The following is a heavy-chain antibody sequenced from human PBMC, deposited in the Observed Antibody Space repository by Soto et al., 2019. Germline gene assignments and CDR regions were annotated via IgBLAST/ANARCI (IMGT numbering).Heavy chain of an antibody. Sequence: QVQLVQSGVEVKKPGASVTVSCKASGYTFSNYGISWVRQAPGQGLEWMGWISGYNGNTNYAQNLQGRVTLTTDTSTXXAXMXXRSLRSDDTAVYYCARVGQCSSTTCRYYYYYGMDVWGQGTTVTVSS. V-gene: IGHV1-18*01. D-gene: IGHD2-2*03. CDR3: ARVGQCSSTTCRYYYYYGMDV. J-gene: IGHJ6*02. CDR1: GYTFSNYG. CDR2: ISGYNGNT.